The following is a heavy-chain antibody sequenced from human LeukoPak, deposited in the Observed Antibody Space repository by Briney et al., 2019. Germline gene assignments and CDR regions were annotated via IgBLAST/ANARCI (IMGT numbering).Heavy chain of an antibody. D-gene: IGHD3-22*01. Sequence: SGPTLVNPTQTLTLTCTFSGFSLTTSGMGVGWIRQPPGQALEWLALIYWDDDKRYSSSLKSRLTITKDTSKNQVVLTMTNMDPVDTATYYCAHSGQWYFDSSAYYYFDYWGQGTLVTVSS. V-gene: IGHV2-5*02. J-gene: IGHJ4*02. CDR2: IYWDDDK. CDR3: AHSGQWYFDSSAYYYFDY. CDR1: GFSLTTSGMG.